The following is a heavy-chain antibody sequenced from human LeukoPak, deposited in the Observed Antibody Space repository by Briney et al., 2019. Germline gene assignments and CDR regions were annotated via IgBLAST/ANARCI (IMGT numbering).Heavy chain of an antibody. V-gene: IGHV3-23*01. J-gene: IGHJ4*02. CDR3: ARGRLEFDY. CDR1: GFTFSTFP. Sequence: GGSLRLSCAASGFTFSTFPMSWVRQAPGKGLEWVSSIYGSGGRTYHADSVKGRFTISRDNSKSTLSLQIDSLRAEDTAVYYCARGRLEFDYWGQGTLVIVSS. CDR2: IYGSGGRT. D-gene: IGHD1-1*01.